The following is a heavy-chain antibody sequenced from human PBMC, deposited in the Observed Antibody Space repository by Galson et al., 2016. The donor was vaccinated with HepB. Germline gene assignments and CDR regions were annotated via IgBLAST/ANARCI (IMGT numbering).Heavy chain of an antibody. CDR1: GFTFSSYA. J-gene: IGHJ4*02. CDR3: VKDRGPLVRDFEY. CDR2: TRSNGGST. D-gene: IGHD3-10*01. Sequence: SLRLSCAASGFTFSSYAMHWVRQAPGKGLEYVSGTRSNGGSTYYADSVEGRFTISRDNPKNTLYLQMSSLRAEDTAVYYCVKDRGPLVRDFEYWGQGTLVTVSS. V-gene: IGHV3-64D*06.